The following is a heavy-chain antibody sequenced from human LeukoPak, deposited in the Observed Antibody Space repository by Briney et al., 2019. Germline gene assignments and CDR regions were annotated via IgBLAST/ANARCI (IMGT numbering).Heavy chain of an antibody. J-gene: IGHJ4*02. CDR3: AKEELYYYDSSGYSN. Sequence: GGSLRLSCAASGFTFSSYAMSWVRQAPGKGLEWVSGISGSGGSTYYADSVKGRFTISRDNSKNTLYLQMNSLRAEDTAVYYCAKEELYYYDSSGYSNWGQGTLVTVSS. CDR1: GFTFSSYA. CDR2: ISGSGGST. D-gene: IGHD3-22*01. V-gene: IGHV3-23*01.